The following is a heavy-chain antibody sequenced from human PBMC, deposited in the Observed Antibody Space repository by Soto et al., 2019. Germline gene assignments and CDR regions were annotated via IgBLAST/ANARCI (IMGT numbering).Heavy chain of an antibody. J-gene: IGHJ5*02. CDR2: FNLEDNET. V-gene: IGHV1-24*01. CDR1: GYMLIKLS. CDR3: ATGRIPATARSPDNWFDP. D-gene: IGHD2-2*01. Sequence: ASVKVSCKVSGYMLIKLSMHWVRQAPGKGLEWMGGFNLEDNETIYAQRFQGRVTMTEDTSTDTAYMELSNLSSDDTAVYYCATGRIPATARSPDNWFDPWGQGTLVTVSS.